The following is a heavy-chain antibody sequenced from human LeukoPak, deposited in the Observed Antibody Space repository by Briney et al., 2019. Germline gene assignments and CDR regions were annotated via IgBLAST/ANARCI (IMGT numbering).Heavy chain of an antibody. J-gene: IGHJ1*01. CDR3: ARCRRYARPIRY. Sequence: SETLSLTCTLSGGSISTYYWSWIRQPPGKGLEWIGYIYHSGSTNYNPSLKSRVTISVDTSKNQFSLKLSSVTAADTAVYYCARCRRYARPIRYWAQGALVTVSS. CDR2: IYHSGST. V-gene: IGHV4-59*01. D-gene: IGHD5-12*01. CDR1: GGSISTYY.